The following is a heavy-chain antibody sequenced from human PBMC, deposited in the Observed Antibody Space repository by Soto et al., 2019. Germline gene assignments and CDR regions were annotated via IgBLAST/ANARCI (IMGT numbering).Heavy chain of an antibody. CDR2: INHSGST. Sequence: SETLSLTCAVYGGSFSGYYWSWIRQPPGKGLEWIGEINHSGSTNYNPSLKSRVTISVDTSKNQFSLKLGSVTAADTAVYYCARKRCSGGSCYPRYYYYMDVWGKGTTVTVSS. D-gene: IGHD2-15*01. CDR3: ARKRCSGGSCYPRYYYYMDV. V-gene: IGHV4-34*01. J-gene: IGHJ6*03. CDR1: GGSFSGYY.